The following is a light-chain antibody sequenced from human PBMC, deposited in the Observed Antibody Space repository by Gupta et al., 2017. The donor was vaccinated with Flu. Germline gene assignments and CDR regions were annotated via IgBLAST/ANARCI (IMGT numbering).Light chain of an antibody. CDR3: QQSFSSWT. Sequence: DIQMTQSPSSLSASVGDRVTITCRASQSIGSRYLNWYQQRPGKAPKLLIYSASTLRSGGPSRFSGSGSGTDFTLTISSLQPEDFATYYCQQSFSSWTFGQGTKVEIK. J-gene: IGKJ1*01. V-gene: IGKV1-39*01. CDR1: QSIGSRY. CDR2: SAS.